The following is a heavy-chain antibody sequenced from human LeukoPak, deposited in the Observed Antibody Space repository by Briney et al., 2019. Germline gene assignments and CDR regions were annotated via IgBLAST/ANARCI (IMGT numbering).Heavy chain of an antibody. Sequence: SETLSLTCTVSGGSISSGGYYWSWIRQHPGKGLEWIGYIYYSGSTYYNPSLKSRVTISVDTSKNQFSLKLSSVTAADTAVYYCARVPYGNYHYYYMDVWGKGTTVTVSS. D-gene: IGHD3-10*01. CDR3: ARVPYGNYHYYYMDV. V-gene: IGHV4-31*03. CDR2: IYYSGST. CDR1: GGSISSGGYY. J-gene: IGHJ6*03.